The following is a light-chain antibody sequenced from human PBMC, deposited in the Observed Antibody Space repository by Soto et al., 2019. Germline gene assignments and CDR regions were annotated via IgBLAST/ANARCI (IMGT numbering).Light chain of an antibody. J-gene: IGKJ1*01. V-gene: IGKV3-15*01. CDR2: GAS. Sequence: EIVMTQSPATLSVSPGERATLSCRASQSVSSNLAWYQQKPGQAPRLLVYGASTRPTGILTRFSGSGSGTEFTLTIGSLQSEDFAVYYCQQYNNWPLWTFGQGTKVDIK. CDR1: QSVSSN. CDR3: QQYNNWPLWT.